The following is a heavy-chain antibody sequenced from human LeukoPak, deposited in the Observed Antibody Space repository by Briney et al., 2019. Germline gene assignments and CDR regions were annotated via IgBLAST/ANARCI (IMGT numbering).Heavy chain of an antibody. CDR1: GYTFTGYY. D-gene: IGHD6-13*01. CDR2: INPNSGGT. J-gene: IGHJ3*02. Sequence: ASVKVSCKASGYTFTGYYMHWVRQAPGQGLEWMGWINPNSGGTNYAQKFQGRVTMTRDTSISTAYMELSRLRSDDTAVYYCARDPDGSSLQKGPSDAFDIWGQGTMVTVSS. CDR3: ARDPDGSSLQKGPSDAFDI. V-gene: IGHV1-2*02.